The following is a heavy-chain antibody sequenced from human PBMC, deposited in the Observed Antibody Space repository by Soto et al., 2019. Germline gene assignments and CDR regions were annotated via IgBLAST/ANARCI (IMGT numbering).Heavy chain of an antibody. J-gene: IGHJ4*02. CDR3: ARVQDEGYKGLFDL. Sequence: NPSETLSLTCTVSGVSITSYFWSWIRQTPGKGLDWIGSISFSGATYSNPSLKGRAALSVDTSENHLSLTLNSVTSADTAVYFWARVQDEGYKGLFDLWVQG. V-gene: IGHV4-59*01. D-gene: IGHD1-1*01. CDR2: ISFSGAT. CDR1: GVSITSYF.